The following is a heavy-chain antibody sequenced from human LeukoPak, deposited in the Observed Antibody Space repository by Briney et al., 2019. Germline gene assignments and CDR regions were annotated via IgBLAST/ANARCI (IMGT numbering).Heavy chain of an antibody. CDR2: IRYDGSNK. CDR3: AKSTGATPTHTLDY. V-gene: IGHV3-30*02. CDR1: EFTFSKYG. J-gene: IGHJ4*02. Sequence: GGSLRLSCAASEFTFSKYGMHWVRQAQGKGLEWVAFIRYDGSNKYYADSVKGRFTISRDNSKNTLYLQMNSLRAEDTAMYYCAKSTGATPTHTLDYWGQGTLVTVSS. D-gene: IGHD4/OR15-4a*01.